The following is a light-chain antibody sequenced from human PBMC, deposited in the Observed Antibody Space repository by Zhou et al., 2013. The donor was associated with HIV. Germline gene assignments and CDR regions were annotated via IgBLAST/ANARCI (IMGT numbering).Light chain of an antibody. V-gene: IGKV1-5*03. CDR2: KTS. J-gene: IGKJ2*01. CDR3: QQCYAYPYT. Sequence: DIQMTQSPSIVSASVGSRVTITCRASQSINSWLAWFQQKPGKAPKLLIYKTSNLENGVPSRFTGSGSGTEFTLTINNLQPEDVAIYYCQQCYAYPYTFGRGPSWRSN. CDR1: QSINSW.